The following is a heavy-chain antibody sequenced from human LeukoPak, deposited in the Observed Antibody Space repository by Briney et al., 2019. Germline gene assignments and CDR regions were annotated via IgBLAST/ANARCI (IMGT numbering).Heavy chain of an antibody. Sequence: GGSLRLSCAASGFTFSSYELNWVRQAPGKGLEWVSSISSSSSYIYYADSMKGRFTISRDNAKNSLYLQMNSLRAEDTAMYYCARVKSRVDYVFDYWGQGTLVTVSS. V-gene: IGHV3-21*01. D-gene: IGHD4-17*01. CDR1: GFTFSSYE. CDR3: ARVKSRVDYVFDY. J-gene: IGHJ4*02. CDR2: ISSSSSYI.